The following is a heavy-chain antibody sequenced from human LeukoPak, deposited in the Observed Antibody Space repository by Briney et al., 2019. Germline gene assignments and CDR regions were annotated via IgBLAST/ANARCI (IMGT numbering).Heavy chain of an antibody. CDR2: ISYDGSNK. J-gene: IGHJ4*02. CDR3: ASMATVTSGPY. Sequence: GGSLRLSCAASGFTFSSYAMHWVRQAPGKGLEWVAVISYDGSNKYYADSVKGRFTISRDNSKNTLYLQMNSLRAEDTAVYYCASMATVTSGPYWGQGTLVTVSS. D-gene: IGHD4-17*01. CDR1: GFTFSSYA. V-gene: IGHV3-30-3*01.